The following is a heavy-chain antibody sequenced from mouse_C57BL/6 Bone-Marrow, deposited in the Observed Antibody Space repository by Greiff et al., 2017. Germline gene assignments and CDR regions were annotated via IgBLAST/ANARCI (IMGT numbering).Heavy chain of an antibody. Sequence: EVKVVESGGDLVKPGGSLKLSCAASGFTFSSYGMSWVRQTPDKRLEWVATISSGGSYTYYPDSVKGRFTISRDNAKNTLYLQMSSLKSEDTAMYYCARLLDYWGQGTTLTVSS. J-gene: IGHJ2*01. CDR1: GFTFSSYG. CDR3: ARLLDY. V-gene: IGHV5-6*01. CDR2: ISSGGSYT.